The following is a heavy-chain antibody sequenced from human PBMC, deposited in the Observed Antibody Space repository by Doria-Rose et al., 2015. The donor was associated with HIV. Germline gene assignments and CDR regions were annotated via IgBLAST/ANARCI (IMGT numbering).Heavy chain of an antibody. CDR3: ARGLLRGGWNDVDYYYGMDV. D-gene: IGHD1-1*01. V-gene: IGHV4-34*01. CDR2: INHSGST. J-gene: IGHJ6*02. Sequence: QVQLQQWGAGLVRPSETLSLTCAVFGGSFRGYYWSWIRQHPGKGLEWIGEINHSGSTNYTTSIKSRVTISFDTSKDLFSLKLSSVTAADTAVYYCARGLLRGGWNDVDYYYGMDVWGQGTTVTVSS. CDR1: GGSFRGYY.